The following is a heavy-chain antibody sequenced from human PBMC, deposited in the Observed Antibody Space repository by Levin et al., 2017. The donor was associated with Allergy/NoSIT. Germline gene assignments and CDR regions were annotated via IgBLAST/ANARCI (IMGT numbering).Heavy chain of an antibody. CDR3: ARDQPEWELLPGDAFDI. Sequence: PGGSLRLSCAASGFTFSSYAMHWVRQAPGKGLEWVAVISYDGSNKYYADSVKGRFTISRDNSKNTLYLQMNSLRAEDTAVYYCARDQPEWELLPGDAFDIWGQGTMVTVSS. CDR1: GFTFSSYA. D-gene: IGHD1-26*01. J-gene: IGHJ3*02. V-gene: IGHV3-30-3*01. CDR2: ISYDGSNK.